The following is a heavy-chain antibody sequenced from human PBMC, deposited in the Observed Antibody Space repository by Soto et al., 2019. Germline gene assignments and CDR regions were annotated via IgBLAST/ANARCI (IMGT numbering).Heavy chain of an antibody. V-gene: IGHV4-34*01. CDR2: INHSGST. J-gene: IGHJ5*02. CDR3: ARGRRWFDP. Sequence: SETLSLTCAVYGGSFSGYYLSWIRQPPGKGLEWIGEINHSGSTNYNPSLKSRVTISVDTSKNQFSLKLSSVTAADTAVYYCARGRRWFDPWGQGTLVTVSS. CDR1: GGSFSGYY.